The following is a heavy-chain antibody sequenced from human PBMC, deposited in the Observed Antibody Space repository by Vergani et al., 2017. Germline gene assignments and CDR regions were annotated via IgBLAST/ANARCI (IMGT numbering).Heavy chain of an antibody. J-gene: IGHJ4*02. CDR1: GGSISSGSYY. CDR2: IYTSGST. D-gene: IGHD1-14*01. Sequence: QVQLQESGPGLVKPSQTLALTCTVSGGSISSGSYYWSWIRQPAGKGLEWIVRIYTSGSTNYNPSLKSRVTISVDTSKNQFSLKLSSVTAADTAVYYCAIDRGIRHGIDDWGQGTLVTVSS. CDR3: AIDRGIRHGIDD. V-gene: IGHV4-61*02.